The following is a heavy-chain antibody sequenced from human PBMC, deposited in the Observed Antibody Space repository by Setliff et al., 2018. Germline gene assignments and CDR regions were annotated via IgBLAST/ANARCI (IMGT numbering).Heavy chain of an antibody. V-gene: IGHV3-30*07. D-gene: IGHD5-18*01. CDR1: GFSFSNYA. CDR3: ARDNCVDSVMVTEKGEF. Sequence: GGSLRLSCAASGFSFSNYAMHWVRQAPGKGLEWVAVISYDGINKYYADSMKGRFTISRENSKNTLYLQMNRMRAEDTDVYYCARDNCVDSVMVTEKGEFWGQGTLVTVSS. J-gene: IGHJ4*02. CDR2: ISYDGINK.